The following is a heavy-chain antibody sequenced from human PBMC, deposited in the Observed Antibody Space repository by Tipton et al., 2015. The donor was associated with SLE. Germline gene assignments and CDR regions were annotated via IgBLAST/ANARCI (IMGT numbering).Heavy chain of an antibody. V-gene: IGHV4-59*01. Sequence: TLSLTCTVSGGSISSYYWRWIRLPPGKGLEWIGYNYYSGGTNYNPSLKSRVTISVDTSKNQFSLKLSSVTAADTAVYYCARGGTGDRYFDLWGRGTLVTVSS. CDR2: NYYSGGT. CDR1: GGSISSYY. J-gene: IGHJ2*01. D-gene: IGHD7-27*01. CDR3: ARGGTGDRYFDL.